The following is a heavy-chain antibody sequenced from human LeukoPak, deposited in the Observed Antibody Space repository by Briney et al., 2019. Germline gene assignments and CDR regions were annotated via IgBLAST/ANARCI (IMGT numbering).Heavy chain of an antibody. D-gene: IGHD5-12*01. V-gene: IGHV1-8*01. CDR1: GYTFTSYD. Sequence: GASVKVSCKASGYTFTSYDINWVRQATGQGLEWMGWMNPNSGNTGYAQKFQGRVTMTRNTSISTAYMELSSLRSEDTAVYYCARGVAHSYYYVMDVWGQGTTVTVSS. CDR2: MNPNSGNT. CDR3: ARGVAHSYYYVMDV. J-gene: IGHJ6*02.